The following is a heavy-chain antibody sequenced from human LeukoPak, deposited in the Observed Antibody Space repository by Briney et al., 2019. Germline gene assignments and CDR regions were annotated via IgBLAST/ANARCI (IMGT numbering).Heavy chain of an antibody. D-gene: IGHD6-19*01. Sequence: GGSLRLSCAASGLTFSSYGMHWVRQAPGKGLEWVAVISYDGSNKYYADSVKGRFTISRDNSKNTLYLQMNSLRAEDTAVYYCAGSVRYSSGCLDYWGQGTLVTVSS. CDR2: ISYDGSNK. V-gene: IGHV3-30*03. CDR1: GLTFSSYG. J-gene: IGHJ4*02. CDR3: AGSVRYSSGCLDY.